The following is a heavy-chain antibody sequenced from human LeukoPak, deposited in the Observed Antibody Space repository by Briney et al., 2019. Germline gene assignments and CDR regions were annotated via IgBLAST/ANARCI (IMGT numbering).Heavy chain of an antibody. CDR3: ARSRRLYWYFDL. V-gene: IGHV3-48*03. Sequence: GGSLRLSCAASGFTFSSYEMNWVRQAPGKGLEWVSYISSSGSTIYYADSVKGRFTISRDNAKSTLYLQMNSLRAEDTAVYYCARSRRLYWYFDLWGRGTLVTVSS. J-gene: IGHJ2*01. CDR2: ISSSGSTI. D-gene: IGHD4-17*01. CDR1: GFTFSSYE.